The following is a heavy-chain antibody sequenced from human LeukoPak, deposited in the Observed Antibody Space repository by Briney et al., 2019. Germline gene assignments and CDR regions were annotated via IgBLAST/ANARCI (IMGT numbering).Heavy chain of an antibody. CDR1: GGSISSFY. V-gene: IGHV4-4*09. J-gene: IGHJ5*02. CDR3: AKRQGPDSGSYDYFDP. D-gene: IGHD1-26*01. Sequence: SETLSLTCTVSGGSISSFYWTWIRQPPGQGLEWIAYIHSSGYTNYNPSLKSRVTISVDTSKNQFSLKVTSVTAADTAVYYCAKRQGPDSGSYDYFDPWGQGTLVTVSS. CDR2: IHSSGYT.